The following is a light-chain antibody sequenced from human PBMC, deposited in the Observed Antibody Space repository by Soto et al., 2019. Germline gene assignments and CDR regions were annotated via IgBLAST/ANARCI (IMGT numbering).Light chain of an antibody. CDR3: QSYDSSLSGPYG. J-gene: IGLJ1*01. V-gene: IGLV1-40*01. CDR2: GNS. Sequence: QSVLTQPPSVSGAPGQRVTSSCTGSSSNIGAGYYVHWYQQLPGTAPKLLIYGNSNRPSGVPDRFSVSKSGTSASLAITGLQAEDEADYYCQSYDSSLSGPYGFGTGTKLTVL. CDR1: SSNIGAGYY.